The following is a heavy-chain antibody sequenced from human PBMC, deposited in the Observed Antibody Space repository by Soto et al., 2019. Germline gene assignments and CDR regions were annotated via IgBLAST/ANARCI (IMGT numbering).Heavy chain of an antibody. CDR2: ISFEGSKK. Sequence: QVQLVESGGGVVQPGGSLRLSCAASGFIFSGCGMHWVRQAPGKGLEWVAVISFEGSKKYYANSVEGRFTISRDNSKNTLFLQMNSLRAEDTAVYYCAKGGSSSARYFDRWCQGALVTVSS. CDR3: AKGGSSSARYFDR. V-gene: IGHV3-30*18. CDR1: GFIFSGCG. D-gene: IGHD6-6*01. J-gene: IGHJ5*02.